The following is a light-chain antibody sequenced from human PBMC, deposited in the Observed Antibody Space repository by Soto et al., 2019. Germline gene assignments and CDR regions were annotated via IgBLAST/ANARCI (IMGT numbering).Light chain of an antibody. CDR1: QSVSSN. CDR2: GAS. V-gene: IGKV3-15*01. J-gene: IGKJ3*01. Sequence: EIVMTQSPATLSVSPGERATLSCRASQSVSSNLAWYQQKPGQAPRLLIYGASTRATGIAARFSGSGSGTEFTLTISSLQSEDFAVYYCQQYNNWPFTFGPGTKVAIK. CDR3: QQYNNWPFT.